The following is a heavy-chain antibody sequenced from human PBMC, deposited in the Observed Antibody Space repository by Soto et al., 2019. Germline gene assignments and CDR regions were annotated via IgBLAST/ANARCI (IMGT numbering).Heavy chain of an antibody. CDR3: ARGRLRYFDWSGMDV. CDR1: GYTFTSYG. J-gene: IGHJ6*02. CDR2: ISAYNGNT. Sequence: ASVKVSCKASGYTFTSYGISWVRQAPGQGLEWMGWISAYNGNTNYAQKLQGRVAMTTDTSTSTAYMELRSLRSDDTAVYYCARGRLRYFDWSGMDVWGQGTTVTVSS. D-gene: IGHD3-9*01. V-gene: IGHV1-18*04.